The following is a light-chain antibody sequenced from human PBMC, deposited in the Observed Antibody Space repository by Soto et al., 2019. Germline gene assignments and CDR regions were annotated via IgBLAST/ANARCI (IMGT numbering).Light chain of an antibody. CDR3: QQYYRSPVT. CDR1: ENIGSDF. J-gene: IGKJ1*01. CDR2: DAS. V-gene: IGKV3-20*01. Sequence: VVLTQSPGTLSMTPGERATLFCRASENIGSDFLAWYQHKPGQPPSLLIFDASSRAPCIPDRFTGSGSGTDFTLTISSLEPEDFAVYFCQQYYRSPVTFGQGTKVEIK.